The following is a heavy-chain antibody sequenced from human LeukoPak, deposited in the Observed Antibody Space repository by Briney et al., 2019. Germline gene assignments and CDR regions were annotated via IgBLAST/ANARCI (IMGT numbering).Heavy chain of an antibody. CDR2: ISHSGST. V-gene: IGHV4-34*01. CDR1: GGSFSGYY. Sequence: PSETLSLTCAVYGGSFSGYYWSWIRQSPGKGLEWIGEISHSGSTKYNPPLKTRVTISVDTSKNQFSLKLSSVTAADTAVYYCARLSVYYDSSGYLAAGIWGQGTMVTVSS. D-gene: IGHD3-22*01. J-gene: IGHJ3*02. CDR3: ARLSVYYDSSGYLAAGI.